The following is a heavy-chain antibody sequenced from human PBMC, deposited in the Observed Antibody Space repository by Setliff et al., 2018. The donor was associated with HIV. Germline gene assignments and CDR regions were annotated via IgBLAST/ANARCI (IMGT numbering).Heavy chain of an antibody. CDR3: ATSAESGFGIHWGVFNI. CDR1: GVSVSSGGYY. Sequence: SETLSLTCTVSGVSVSSGGYYWGWIRQPPGKGREWIGSIYSSGSTYYNPSLKSRVTISVDTSKNQFSLKLQSVTAADTAVYYCATSAESGFGIHWGVFNIWGQGTLVTV. CDR2: IYSSGST. D-gene: IGHD3-10*01. J-gene: IGHJ3*02. V-gene: IGHV4-39*01.